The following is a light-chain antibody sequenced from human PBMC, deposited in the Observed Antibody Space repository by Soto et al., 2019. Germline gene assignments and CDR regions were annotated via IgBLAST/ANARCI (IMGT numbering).Light chain of an antibody. CDR1: QSVSSSY. V-gene: IGKV3-20*01. J-gene: IGKJ1*01. CDR3: QNYGRSPPSWP. Sequence: EIVLTQSPGTLSLSPGERATLSCRASQSVSSSYLAWYQQKPGQPPRLLIFDASNRATGIPDRFSGSGSGTEFPLPISRLETEDFAVYYCQNYGRSPPSWPFGKGPKVELK. CDR2: DAS.